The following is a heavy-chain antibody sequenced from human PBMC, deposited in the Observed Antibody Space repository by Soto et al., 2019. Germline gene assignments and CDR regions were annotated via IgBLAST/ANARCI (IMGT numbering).Heavy chain of an antibody. CDR3: AKVGGEGSTSWDYYGMDV. V-gene: IGHV3-30*18. Sequence: GGSLRLSCAASGFTFSSYGMHWVRQAPGKGLEWVAVISYDGSNKYYADSVKGRFTISRDNSKTTLYLQMNSLRAEDTAVYYCAKVGGEGSTSWDYYGMDVWGQGTTVTVSS. CDR1: GFTFSSYG. J-gene: IGHJ6*02. CDR2: ISYDGSNK. D-gene: IGHD2-2*01.